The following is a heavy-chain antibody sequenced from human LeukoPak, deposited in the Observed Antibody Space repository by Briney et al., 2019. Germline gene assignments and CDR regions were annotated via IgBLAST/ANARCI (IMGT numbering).Heavy chain of an antibody. CDR1: GYTFTSYG. Sequence: ASVKVSCKASGYTFTSYGISWVRQAPGQGLEWMGWISAYNGNTNYAQKFQGRVTITTDESTSTAYMELSSLRSEDTAVYYCARGGNSGSGWSNYYYYYMDVWGKGTTVTVSS. J-gene: IGHJ6*03. CDR2: ISAYNGNT. D-gene: IGHD6-19*01. CDR3: ARGGNSGSGWSNYYYYYMDV. V-gene: IGHV1-18*01.